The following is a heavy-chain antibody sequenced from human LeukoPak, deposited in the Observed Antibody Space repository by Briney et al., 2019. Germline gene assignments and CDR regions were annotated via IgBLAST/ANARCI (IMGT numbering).Heavy chain of an antibody. J-gene: IGHJ6*04. CDR2: IHSGGRA. V-gene: IGHV3-66*02. D-gene: IGHD3-10*01. CDR3: VGVETITMVRGASGDV. CDR1: RFSLSSNY. Sequence: GGSLRVSCAASRFSLSSNYMTWVRQAPGKGLERVSVIHSGGRAYYADSVKGRFTTSRDNSKNTLDLQMNSLSVEDTAVYYCVGVETITMVRGASGDVWGKGTTVTVSS.